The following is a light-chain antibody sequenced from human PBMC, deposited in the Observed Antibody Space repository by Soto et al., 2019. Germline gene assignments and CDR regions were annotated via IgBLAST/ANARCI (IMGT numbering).Light chain of an antibody. J-gene: IGKJ1*01. V-gene: IGKV4-1*01. CDR2: WAS. CDR1: QSVLYSSNNKNY. CDR3: QQWSSIPKT. Sequence: DIVMTQSPDSLAVSLGERAIIDCKSSQSVLYSSNNKNYLAWYQQKPGQPPKLLIYWASTRESGVPDRFSGSGSGTDLTLTISSLQTDDVAVYYCQQWSSIPKTFGQGTKVEIK.